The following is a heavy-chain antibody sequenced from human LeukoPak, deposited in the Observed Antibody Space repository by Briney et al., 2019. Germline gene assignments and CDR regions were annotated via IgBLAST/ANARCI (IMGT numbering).Heavy chain of an antibody. CDR1: GFTFSSSA. CDR2: ISGSGGST. V-gene: IGHV3-23*01. D-gene: IGHD3-22*01. CDR3: AREGYDSNYFDY. J-gene: IGHJ4*02. Sequence: GGSLRLSCAASGFTFSSSAMNWVRQAPGKGLEWVSAISGSGGSTYYADSVKGRFTISRDNSKNTLYLQMNSLRAEDTAVYYCAREGYDSNYFDYWGQGTLVTVSS.